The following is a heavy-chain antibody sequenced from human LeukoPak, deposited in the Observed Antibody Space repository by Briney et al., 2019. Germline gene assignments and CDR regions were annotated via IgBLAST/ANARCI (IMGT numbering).Heavy chain of an antibody. V-gene: IGHV4-4*02. CDR3: ARRQVGRIQLWPD. CDR1: AFIFSGHW. CDR2: INHSGST. J-gene: IGHJ4*02. Sequence: GSLRLSCEGSAFIFSGHWMNWVRQTPGKGLEWIGEINHSGSTNYNPSLKSRVTISVDTSKNQFSLKLSSVTAADTAVYYCARRQVGRIQLWPDWGQGTLVTVSS. D-gene: IGHD5-18*01.